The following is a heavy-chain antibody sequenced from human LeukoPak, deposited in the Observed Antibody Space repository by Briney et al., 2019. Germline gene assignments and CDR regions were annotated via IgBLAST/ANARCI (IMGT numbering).Heavy chain of an antibody. D-gene: IGHD3-16*01. CDR3: ARGKRGQQSFDY. Sequence: GASVKVPCKASGYTFTGYYMHWVRQAPGQGLEWMGRIDPNSGGTNYAQKFQGRVTMTRDTSISTAYMELSRLRSDDTAVYYCARGKRGQQSFDYWGQGTLVTVSS. CDR2: IDPNSGGT. J-gene: IGHJ4*02. CDR1: GYTFTGYY. V-gene: IGHV1-2*06.